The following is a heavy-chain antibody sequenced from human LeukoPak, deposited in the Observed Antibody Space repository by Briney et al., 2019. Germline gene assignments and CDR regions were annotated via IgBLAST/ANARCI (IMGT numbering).Heavy chain of an antibody. CDR2: IYYSGST. V-gene: IGHV4-59*01. D-gene: IGHD3-10*01. CDR1: GVSISDYY. CDR3: ASGFGYYFDY. J-gene: IGHJ4*02. Sequence: SETLSLTCTVSGVSISDYYWSWLRQPPGKGPEWIGYIYYSGSTNYNPSLKSRVTISVDTSKNQFSLKLNSVTAADTAVYYCASGFGYYFDYWGQGTLVTVSS.